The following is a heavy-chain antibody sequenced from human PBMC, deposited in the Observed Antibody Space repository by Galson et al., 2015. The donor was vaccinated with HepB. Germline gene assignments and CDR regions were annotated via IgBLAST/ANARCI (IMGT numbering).Heavy chain of an antibody. D-gene: IGHD6-6*01. CDR2: IIPILGIA. Sequence: GDTFSSNAIGWVRQAPGQGLEWMGRIIPILGIANHAQKFQGRVTITADKSTSTAYMELRSLRSEDTAVYYCARDSATRPFDSWGQGTLVTVSS. CDR1: GDTFSSNA. J-gene: IGHJ4*02. V-gene: IGHV1-69*04. CDR3: ARDSATRPFDS.